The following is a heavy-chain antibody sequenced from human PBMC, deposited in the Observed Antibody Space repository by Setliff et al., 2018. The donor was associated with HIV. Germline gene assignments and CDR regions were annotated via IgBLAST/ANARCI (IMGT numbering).Heavy chain of an antibody. D-gene: IGHD3-10*01. Sequence: SETLSLTCIVSGGSITSSGYNWNWIRQHPGKGLEWIGYIYSSGRTSYNPSLQSRDSISIDTSKNQFSLKLDSVIAADTAVYYCARDEVRYYSGSESVRAGMDVGGQGTAVTVSS. CDR2: IYSSGRT. CDR1: GGSITSSGYN. V-gene: IGHV4-31*03. J-gene: IGHJ6*02. CDR3: ARDEVRYYSGSESVRAGMDV.